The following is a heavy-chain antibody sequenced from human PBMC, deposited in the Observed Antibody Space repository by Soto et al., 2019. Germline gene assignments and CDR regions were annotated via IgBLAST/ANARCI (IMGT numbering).Heavy chain of an antibody. CDR3: ARGFWSSSWDGGAPNINWFDP. V-gene: IGHV4-34*01. Sequence: PSETLSLTCAVYGGSFSGYYWSWIRQPPGKGLEWIGEINHSGSTNYNPSLKSRVTISVDTSKNQFSLKLSSVTAADTAVYYCARGFWSSSWDGGAPNINWFDPWGQGTLVTVSS. CDR2: INHSGST. J-gene: IGHJ5*02. CDR1: GGSFSGYY. D-gene: IGHD6-13*01.